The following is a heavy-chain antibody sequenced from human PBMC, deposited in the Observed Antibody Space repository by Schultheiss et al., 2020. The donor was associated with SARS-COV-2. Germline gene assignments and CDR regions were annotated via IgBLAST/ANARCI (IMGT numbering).Heavy chain of an antibody. CDR3: ARRLGGNWFDP. CDR2: IYYSGST. CDR1: GGSISSYY. D-gene: IGHD3-16*01. Sequence: SETLSLTCTVSGGSISSYYWSWIRQPAGKGLEWIGSIYYSGSTYYNPSLKSRVTISVDTSKNQFSLKLSSVTAADTAVYYCARRLGGNWFDPWGQGTLVTVSS. V-gene: IGHV4-59*08. J-gene: IGHJ5*02.